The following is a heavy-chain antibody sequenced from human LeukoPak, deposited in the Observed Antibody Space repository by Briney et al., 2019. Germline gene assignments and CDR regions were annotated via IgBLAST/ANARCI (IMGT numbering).Heavy chain of an antibody. CDR1: GDTFSSYD. D-gene: IGHD1-26*01. V-gene: IGHV1-69*05. CDR2: IIALCGKA. J-gene: IGHJ3*02. CDR3: ARESLEGDTIPAAFDI. Sequence: GASVKVSCKASGDTFSSYDISWVRQATGQGLEWMGGIIALCGKANYAQKLQGRVTITTDASTSTAYMELRSLRSDDTAVYYCARESLEGDTIPAAFDIWGQGTMLTVSA.